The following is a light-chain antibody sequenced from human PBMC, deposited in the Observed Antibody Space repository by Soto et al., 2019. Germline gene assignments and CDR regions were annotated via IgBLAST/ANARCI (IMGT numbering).Light chain of an antibody. CDR3: QQRSNWPPIT. J-gene: IGKJ5*01. Sequence: ETVLTQSPATLSLSPGERATLSCRASQSISSYLAWYQQKPGQAPRLLIYDASNRATGIPARFSGSGSGTDFTLTISRLEPEDFAVYYCQQRSNWPPITCGQGTRLEIK. V-gene: IGKV3-11*01. CDR1: QSISSY. CDR2: DAS.